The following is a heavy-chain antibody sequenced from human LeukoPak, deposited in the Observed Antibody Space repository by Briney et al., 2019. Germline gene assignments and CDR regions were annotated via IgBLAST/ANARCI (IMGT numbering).Heavy chain of an antibody. V-gene: IGHV1-46*01. CDR1: GYIFTSYY. Sequence: ASVKVSCKASGYIFTSYYMHWVRQAPGQGLEWVGIINPSGGSTSYAQKFQGRVTMTRDTSTSTVYMELSSLRSEDTAVYYCAVVVITEFDYWGQGTLVTVSS. CDR3: AVVVITEFDY. CDR2: INPSGGST. D-gene: IGHD3-22*01. J-gene: IGHJ4*02.